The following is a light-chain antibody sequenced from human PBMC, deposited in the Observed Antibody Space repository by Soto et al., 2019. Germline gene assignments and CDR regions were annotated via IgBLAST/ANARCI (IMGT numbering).Light chain of an antibody. CDR2: DTC. CDR1: QSVSSK. J-gene: IGKJ5*01. Sequence: EMVMTQTPATLSVSPEERATLSCRASQSVSSKLAWYQQKPGQAPRLLIYDTCTRATGIPARFSGSGSGTEFTLTISSLQSEDFAVYYCQQYSNWPPITFGQGTRLEIK. CDR3: QQYSNWPPIT. V-gene: IGKV3-15*01.